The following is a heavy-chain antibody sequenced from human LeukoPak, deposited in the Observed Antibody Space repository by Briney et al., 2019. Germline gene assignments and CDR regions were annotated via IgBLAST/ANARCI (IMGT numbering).Heavy chain of an antibody. Sequence: GASVKVSCKASGYTFTSYGISWVRQAPGQGLEWMGWISAYNGNTNYAQKLQGRVTMTTDTSTSTAYMELRSLRSDDTAVYYCARERYSSGWGYFDYWGQGTLVTVSS. CDR1: GYTFTSYG. CDR3: ARERYSSGWGYFDY. CDR2: ISAYNGNT. V-gene: IGHV1-18*01. D-gene: IGHD6-19*01. J-gene: IGHJ4*02.